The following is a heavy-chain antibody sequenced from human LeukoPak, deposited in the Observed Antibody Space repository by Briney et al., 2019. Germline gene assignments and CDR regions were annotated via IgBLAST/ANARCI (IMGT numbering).Heavy chain of an antibody. J-gene: IGHJ5*02. V-gene: IGHV1-69*06. CDR3: AREPYYSNYLVHNWFDP. Sequence: SVTVSFTASGGTFSIYAISWVRQAPGQGLEWMGGIIPIFGTANYAQKFQGRVTITADKSTSTAYMELSSLRSEDTAVYYCAREPYYSNYLVHNWFDPWGQGTLVTVSS. CDR1: GGTFSIYA. D-gene: IGHD4-11*01. CDR2: IIPIFGTA.